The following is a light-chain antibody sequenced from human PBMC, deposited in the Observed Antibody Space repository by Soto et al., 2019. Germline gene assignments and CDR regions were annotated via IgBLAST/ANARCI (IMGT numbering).Light chain of an antibody. Sequence: IVLTPSPGTLSLSPGERAPLSCRASQSGSSSFLAWYQQRPGQAPRLLIYGAYSRATGIPDRFSGSGSGTDFTLTISRLEPEDFAVYYCQKYGSSPRWTFGQGNKEEI. CDR1: QSGSSSF. V-gene: IGKV3-20*01. J-gene: IGKJ1*01. CDR3: QKYGSSPRWT. CDR2: GAY.